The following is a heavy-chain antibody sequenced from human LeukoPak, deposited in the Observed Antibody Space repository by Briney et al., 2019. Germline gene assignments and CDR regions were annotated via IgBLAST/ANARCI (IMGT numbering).Heavy chain of an antibody. D-gene: IGHD6-13*01. Sequence: SETLSLTCTVSGGSISSYYWSWIRQPPGKGLEWIGYIYYSGSTNYNPSLKSRVTISVDTSKNQFSLKLSSVTAADTAVYYCARHLKRVYSVLSGSIAAAGSLDYWGQGTLVTVSS. CDR2: IYYSGST. V-gene: IGHV4-59*08. CDR3: ARHLKRVYSVLSGSIAAAGSLDY. CDR1: GGSISSYY. J-gene: IGHJ4*02.